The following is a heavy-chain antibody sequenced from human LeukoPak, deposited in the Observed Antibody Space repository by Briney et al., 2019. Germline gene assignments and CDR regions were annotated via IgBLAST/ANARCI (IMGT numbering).Heavy chain of an antibody. CDR3: AKVEVFYGSGNNYYYGMDV. J-gene: IGHJ6*02. CDR2: ISYDGSNK. CDR1: GFTFSSYG. Sequence: GGSLRLSCAASGFTFSSYGMHWVRQAPGKGLEWVAVISYDGSNKYYADSVKGRFTISRDNSKNTLYLQMNSLRAEDTAVYYCAKVEVFYGSGNNYYYGMDVWGQGTTVTVSS. V-gene: IGHV3-30*18. D-gene: IGHD3-10*01.